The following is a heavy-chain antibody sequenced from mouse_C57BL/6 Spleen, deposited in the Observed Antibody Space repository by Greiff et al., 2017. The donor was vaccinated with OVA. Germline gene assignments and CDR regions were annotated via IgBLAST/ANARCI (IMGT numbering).Heavy chain of an antibody. J-gene: IGHJ2*01. CDR3: ARGIRDY. CDR2: IYPGSGNT. V-gene: IGHV1-76*01. CDR1: GYTFTDYY. Sequence: LQESGAELVRPGASVKLSCKASGYTFTDYYINWVKQRPGQGLEWIARIYPGSGNTYYNEKFKGKATLTAEKSSSTAYMQLSSLTSEDSAVYFCARGIRDYWGQGTTLTVSS.